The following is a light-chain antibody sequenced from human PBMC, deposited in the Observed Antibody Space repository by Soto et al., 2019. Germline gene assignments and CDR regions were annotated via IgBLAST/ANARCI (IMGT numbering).Light chain of an antibody. CDR2: AVT. CDR1: SSDVGGYDQ. J-gene: IGLJ2*01. V-gene: IGLV2-14*01. Sequence: HSVLTQPASVSGSPGQSIAIFCTGTSSDVGGYDQVSWYQQHPGNAPKLMIYAVTTRPSGVSNRFSGSKSGNTASLTISGLQAEDEADYYCSSYTGSGTFFGGGTKVTVL. CDR3: SSYTGSGTF.